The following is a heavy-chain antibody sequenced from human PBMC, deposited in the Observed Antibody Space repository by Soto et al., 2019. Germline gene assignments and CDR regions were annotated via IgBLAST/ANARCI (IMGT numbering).Heavy chain of an antibody. Sequence: GASVKVSCKASGGTFSSYAISWVRQAPGQGLEWMGGIIPIFGTANYAQKFQGRVTITADESTSTAYMELSSLRSEDTAVYYCARFTNWNYGAWFDPWGQGTLVTVSS. V-gene: IGHV1-69*13. J-gene: IGHJ5*02. CDR3: ARFTNWNYGAWFDP. D-gene: IGHD1-7*01. CDR2: IIPIFGTA. CDR1: GGTFSSYA.